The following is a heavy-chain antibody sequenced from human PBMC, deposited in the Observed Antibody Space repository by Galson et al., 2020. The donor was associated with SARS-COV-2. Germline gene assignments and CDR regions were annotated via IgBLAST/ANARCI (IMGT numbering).Heavy chain of an antibody. V-gene: IGHV4-61*02. Sequence: SETLSLTCTVSGASISSGDSYWSWIRQPAGKGLEWIGRIHISGFSNVNPSLKSRVTISQDTSKKQFSLRLNSVTAADAAMYYCARERAGVETYYFDFWGQGTLVTV. CDR2: IHISGFS. CDR3: ARERAGVETYYFDF. CDR1: GASISSGDSY. J-gene: IGHJ4*02. D-gene: IGHD5-18*01.